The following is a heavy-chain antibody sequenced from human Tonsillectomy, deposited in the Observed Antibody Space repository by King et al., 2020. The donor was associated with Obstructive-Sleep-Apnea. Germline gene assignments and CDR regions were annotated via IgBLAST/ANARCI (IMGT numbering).Heavy chain of an antibody. CDR1: GFTFDDYA. D-gene: IGHD2-21*02. CDR2: ISWNSGSI. CDR3: AKDRRGRIVVVTGAAGGEKGGMDV. V-gene: IGHV3-9*01. Sequence: VQLVESGGGLVQPGRSLRLSCAASGFTFDDYAMHWVRQAPGKGLEWVSGISWNSGSIGYADSVKGRFTISRDNAKNSLYLQMNSLRAEDTALYYCAKDRRGRIVVVTGAAGGEKGGMDVWGQGTTVTVSS. J-gene: IGHJ6*02.